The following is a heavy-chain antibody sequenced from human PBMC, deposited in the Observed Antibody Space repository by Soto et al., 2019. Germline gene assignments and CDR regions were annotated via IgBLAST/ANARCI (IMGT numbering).Heavy chain of an antibody. Sequence: PSQILSLTCAISGDSVSSNSAAWNWIRQSPSRGLEWLGRTYYRSKWYNDYAVSVKSRISINPNTSKNQFSLQLNSVTPEDTAVYYCARVGLAFGSGYYYGMDVWGQGTTVTVSS. CDR3: ARVGLAFGSGYYYGMDV. CDR1: GDSVSSNSAA. CDR2: TYYRSKWYN. D-gene: IGHD5-12*01. V-gene: IGHV6-1*01. J-gene: IGHJ6*02.